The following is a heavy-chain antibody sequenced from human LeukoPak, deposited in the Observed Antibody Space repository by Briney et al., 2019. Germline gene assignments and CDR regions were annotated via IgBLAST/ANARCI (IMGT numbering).Heavy chain of an antibody. CDR2: ISGSGGST. D-gene: IGHD1-1*01. CDR1: GFTFSSYA. J-gene: IGHJ6*03. CDR3: ARAGTTYYYYYMDV. V-gene: IGHV3-23*01. Sequence: GGSLRLSCAASGFTFSSYAMSWVRQAPGKGLEWVSAISGSGGSTYYADSVKGRFTISRDNSKNTLYLQMNRLRAEDTAVYYCARAGTTYYYYYMDVWGKGTTVTVSS.